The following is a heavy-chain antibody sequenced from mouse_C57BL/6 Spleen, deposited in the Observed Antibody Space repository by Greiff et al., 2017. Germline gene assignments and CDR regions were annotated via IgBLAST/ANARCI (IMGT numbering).Heavy chain of an antibody. V-gene: IGHV1-80*01. CDR3: ARSITSVVAPYYFDY. CDR1: GYAFSSYW. CDR2: IYPGDGDT. J-gene: IGHJ2*01. Sequence: QVQLQQSGAELVKPGASVKISCKASGYAFSSYWMNWVKQRPGKGLEWIGQIYPGDGDTNYNGKFKGKATLTADKSSSTAYMQLSSLTSEYSSVYFCARSITSVVAPYYFDYWGQGTTLTVSS. D-gene: IGHD1-1*01.